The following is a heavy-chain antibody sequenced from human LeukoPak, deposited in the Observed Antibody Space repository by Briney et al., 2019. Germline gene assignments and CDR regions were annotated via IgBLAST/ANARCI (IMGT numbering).Heavy chain of an antibody. CDR3: ARDPNSGYDYFDY. CDR2: IYHSGST. D-gene: IGHD5-12*01. J-gene: IGHJ4*02. V-gene: IGHV4-38-2*02. CDR1: GYSISSGYY. Sequence: SETLSLTCTVSGYSISSGYYWGWIRQPPGKGLEWIGSIYHSGSTYYNPSLKSRVTISVDTSKNQFSLRLSSVTAADTAVYYCARDPNSGYDYFDYWGQGTLVIVSS.